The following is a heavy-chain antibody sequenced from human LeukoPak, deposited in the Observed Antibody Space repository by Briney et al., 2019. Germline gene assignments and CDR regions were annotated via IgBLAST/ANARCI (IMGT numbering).Heavy chain of an antibody. J-gene: IGHJ4*02. CDR3: ARDPEALDY. V-gene: IGHV3-48*02. CDR2: NRSYGSPT. Sequence: GGSLRLSCVASRFSISTYSMNWVRQAPGKGLEWVSYNRSYGSPTHYADSVKGRFTISRDIARNTLYLQMDSLRDEDTAVYYCARDPEALDYWGQGTVVTVSS. CDR1: RFSISTYS.